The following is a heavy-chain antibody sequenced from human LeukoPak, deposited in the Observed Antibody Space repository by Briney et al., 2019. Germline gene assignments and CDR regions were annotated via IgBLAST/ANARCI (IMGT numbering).Heavy chain of an antibody. V-gene: IGHV3-7*01. J-gene: IGHJ4*02. CDR3: ATFGLVAALDL. CDR1: GFSFNAYW. Sequence: GGSLRLSCAASGFSFNAYWMAWVRQAPGTGLEWVANINPAGSETFHVDPVKGRFSISRDHAKNLVYLQMNSLRAEDTAVYYCATFGLVAALDLWGQGTLVTISS. CDR2: INPAGSET. D-gene: IGHD5-12*01.